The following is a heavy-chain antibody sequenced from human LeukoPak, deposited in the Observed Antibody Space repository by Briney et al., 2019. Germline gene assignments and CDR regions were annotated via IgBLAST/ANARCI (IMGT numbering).Heavy chain of an antibody. V-gene: IGHV4-39*07. D-gene: IGHD6-13*01. CDR1: GGSISSSSYY. CDR2: IYYSGST. CDR3: ARPPPIPYSSSWYLHAFDI. Sequence: SETLSLTCTVSGGSISSSSYYWGWIRQPPGKGLEWIGSIYYSGSTYYNPSLKSRVTISVDTSKNQFSLKLSSVTAADTAVYYCARPPPIPYSSSWYLHAFDIWGQGTMVTVSS. J-gene: IGHJ3*02.